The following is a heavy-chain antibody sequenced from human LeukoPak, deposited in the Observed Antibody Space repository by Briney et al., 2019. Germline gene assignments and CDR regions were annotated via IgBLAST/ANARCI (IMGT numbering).Heavy chain of an antibody. CDR1: GGSISSGSYY. Sequence: SETLSLTCTVSGGSISSGSYYCSWIRQPAGKGLEWIGRIYTSGSTNYNPSLKSRVTISVDTSKNQFSLKLSSVTAADTAVYYCARVSSWGYGAFDIWGQGTMVTVSS. CDR3: ARVSSWGYGAFDI. J-gene: IGHJ3*02. D-gene: IGHD6-13*01. V-gene: IGHV4-61*02. CDR2: IYTSGST.